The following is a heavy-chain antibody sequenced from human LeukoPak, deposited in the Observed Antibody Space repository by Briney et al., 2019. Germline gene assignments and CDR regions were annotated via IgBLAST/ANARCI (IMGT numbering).Heavy chain of an antibody. J-gene: IGHJ4*02. CDR1: GFTFSSYA. CDR2: ISGSGGST. V-gene: IGHV3-23*01. CDR3: AKDGQMGSSSPPKDY. D-gene: IGHD6-6*01. Sequence: GGSLRLSCAASGFTFSSYAMSWVRQAPGKGLEWVSTISGSGGSTYYADSVKGWFTISRDNSKNTLYLQMNSLRAEDTAVYYCAKDGQMGSSSPPKDYWGQGTLVTVSS.